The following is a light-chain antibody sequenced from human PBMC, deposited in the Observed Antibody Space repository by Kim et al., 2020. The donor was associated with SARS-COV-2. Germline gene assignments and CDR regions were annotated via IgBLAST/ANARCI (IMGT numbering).Light chain of an antibody. CDR1: KLGDKY. CDR2: QDS. Sequence: SYELTQPPSVSVSPGQTASITCSGDKLGDKYSCWYQQKPGQSPVLVIYQDSKRPSGIPERFSGSNSGNTATLTIRGTQAMEEDDYYCQAWDSSTVVFGGGTQLTVL. J-gene: IGLJ2*01. V-gene: IGLV3-1*01. CDR3: QAWDSSTVV.